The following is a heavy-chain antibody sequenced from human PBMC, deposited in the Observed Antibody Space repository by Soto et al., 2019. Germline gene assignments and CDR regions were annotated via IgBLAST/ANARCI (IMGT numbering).Heavy chain of an antibody. CDR1: GGCMSGWEDY. CDR2: IYYSGST. Sequence: PSESLALGCAVCGGCMSGWEDYGSWIRQPPGKGLEWIGYIYYSGSTYSNPSLKSRITISVDTSKNQFSLKLSSVTAADTAVYYCAREGGGSGSYYPDYAGQGTLVTVSS. D-gene: IGHD3-10*01. V-gene: IGHV4-30-4*01. CDR3: AREGGGSGSYYPDY. J-gene: IGHJ4*02.